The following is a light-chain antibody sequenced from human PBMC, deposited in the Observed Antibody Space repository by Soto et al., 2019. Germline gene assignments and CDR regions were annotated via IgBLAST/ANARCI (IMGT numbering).Light chain of an antibody. V-gene: IGLV2-14*01. Sequence: QSVLTQPASVSGSPGQSITISCTGTSSDVGGYNYVSWYQQHPGKAPKLKIYDVTNRPSGVSNRFSGSKSGNTASLTISGLQAEDEADYYCSSYTSSNTYVFGTGTKVTVL. CDR3: SSYTSSNTYV. CDR1: SSDVGGYNY. J-gene: IGLJ1*01. CDR2: DVT.